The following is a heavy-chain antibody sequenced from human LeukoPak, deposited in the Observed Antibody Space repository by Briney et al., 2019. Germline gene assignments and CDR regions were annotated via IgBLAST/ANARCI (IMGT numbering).Heavy chain of an antibody. CDR2: IIPIFGTA. Sequence: GSSVKVSCKASGGTFSSYAISWVRQAPGQGLEWMGGIIPIFGTANYAQKFQGRVTITADKSTSTAYMELSSLRSEDTAVYYCAMYGDIGAYYYYYMDVWGKGTTVTVSS. CDR3: AMYGDIGAYYYYYMDV. V-gene: IGHV1-69*06. J-gene: IGHJ6*03. CDR1: GGTFSSYA. D-gene: IGHD2-15*01.